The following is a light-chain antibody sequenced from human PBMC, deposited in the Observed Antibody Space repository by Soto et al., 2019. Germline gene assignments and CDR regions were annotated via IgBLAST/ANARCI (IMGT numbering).Light chain of an antibody. J-gene: IGKJ4*01. CDR2: GAT. Sequence: EVVMTQSPATLSVSPGERATLFCWASQIINDNVAWYQQKPGQAPRLLMYGATTRATDIPARFSGGQSGTEFTLTISSLQSEDSAGYYCQQYHQWPPVTFGGGTKVEIK. CDR3: QQYHQWPPVT. V-gene: IGKV3D-15*01. CDR1: QIINDN.